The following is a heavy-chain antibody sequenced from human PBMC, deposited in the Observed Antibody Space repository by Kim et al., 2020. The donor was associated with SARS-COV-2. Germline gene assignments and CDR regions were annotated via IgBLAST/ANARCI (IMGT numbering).Heavy chain of an antibody. D-gene: IGHD3-3*01. V-gene: IGHV1-18*01. J-gene: IGHJ4*02. CDR1: GYTFTSYG. CDR3: ARDLSGSEQALFV. CDR2: ISAYNGNT. Sequence: ASLKVSCKASGYTFTSYGISWVRQAPGQGLEWMGWISAYNGNTNYAQKVQGRVTMTTDTSTRTAYMELRSLRSDDTAVYYCARDLSGSEQALFVWGQGTLVTVSS.